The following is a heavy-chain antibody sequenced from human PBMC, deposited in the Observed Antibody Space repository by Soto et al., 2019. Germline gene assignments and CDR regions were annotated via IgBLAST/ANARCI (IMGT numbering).Heavy chain of an antibody. V-gene: IGHV1-69*06. CDR1: EDTFRNYA. CDR2: IIPIFGTA. D-gene: IGHD3-22*01. Sequence: QVELVQSGAEVKKPGSSVKVSCQASEDTFRNYAISWVRQAPGQGLEWMGGIIPIFGTANYAQKFQGRVTITADTSANTVYLELRSLRSEDTAVYYCASTTYDSSAYYSWYLGLWGRGTLVPVSS. J-gene: IGHJ2*01. CDR3: ASTTYDSSAYYSWYLGL.